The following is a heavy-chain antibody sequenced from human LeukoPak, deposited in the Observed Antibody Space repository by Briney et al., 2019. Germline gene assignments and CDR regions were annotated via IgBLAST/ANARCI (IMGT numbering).Heavy chain of an antibody. Sequence: SVKVSCKASGGTFSSYAISWVRQAPGQGLEWMGGIIPIFGTANYAQKFQGRVTITTDESTSTAYMELSSLRSEDTAVYYCARGRITIFGVDLSLGGFDYWSQGTLVTVSS. CDR1: GGTFSSYA. D-gene: IGHD3-3*01. V-gene: IGHV1-69*05. J-gene: IGHJ4*02. CDR2: IIPIFGTA. CDR3: ARGRITIFGVDLSLGGFDY.